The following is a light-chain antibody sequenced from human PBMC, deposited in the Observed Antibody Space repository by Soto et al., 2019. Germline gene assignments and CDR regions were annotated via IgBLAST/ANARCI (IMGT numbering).Light chain of an antibody. Sequence: QSVLTQPPSASGSPGQSVTISCTGTSSDVGGYNYVSWYQQHPGKAPKLMIYEVTRRPSGVPDRFSGSKSGNTASLTVSGLQAEDEADYYCSSYAGSNSRVVFGGGTKLTVL. CDR1: SSDVGGYNY. V-gene: IGLV2-8*01. CDR3: SSYAGSNSRVV. J-gene: IGLJ2*01. CDR2: EVT.